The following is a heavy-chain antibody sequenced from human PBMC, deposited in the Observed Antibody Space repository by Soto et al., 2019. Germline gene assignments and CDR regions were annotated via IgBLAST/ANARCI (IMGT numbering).Heavy chain of an antibody. V-gene: IGHV4-31*03. CDR2: IYYSGST. J-gene: IGHJ5*02. CDR1: GGSISSGGYY. Sequence: QVQLQESGPGLVKPSQTLSLTCTVSGGSISSGGYYWSWIRQHPGKGLEWIGYIYYSGSTYYNPSLKSRVTISVDTTKNQFSLKLSSVTAADTAVYYCARAPTTVTPVHGWFDPWGQGTLVTVSS. CDR3: ARAPTTVTPVHGWFDP. D-gene: IGHD4-17*01.